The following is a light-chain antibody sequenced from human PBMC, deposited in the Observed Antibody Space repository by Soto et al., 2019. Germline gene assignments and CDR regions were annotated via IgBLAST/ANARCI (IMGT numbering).Light chain of an antibody. Sequence: QSALTQPASVSGSPGQSITISCTGSSSDVGSYNRVSWYQQPPNTAPKLIIYDVSNRPSGVPDRFSGSKSGNTASLTISGLQAEDEADYYFNSYTTSSTYVFGTGTKLTVL. J-gene: IGLJ1*01. CDR1: SSDVGSYNR. CDR3: NSYTTSSTYV. V-gene: IGLV2-18*02. CDR2: DVS.